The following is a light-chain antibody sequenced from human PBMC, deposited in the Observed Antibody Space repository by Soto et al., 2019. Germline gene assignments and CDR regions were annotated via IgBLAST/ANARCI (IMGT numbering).Light chain of an antibody. V-gene: IGLV2-14*01. CDR1: SSDVGGYNY. Sequence: QSVLTQPASVSGSPGQSITISCTGTSSDVGGYNYVSWYQQHPGKAPKLMIYEVNDRPSGVSNRFSGSKPGNTASLTISGLQAEDEADYYCSSYTSSSTYVFGNGTKVTVL. CDR2: EVN. CDR3: SSYTSSSTYV. J-gene: IGLJ1*01.